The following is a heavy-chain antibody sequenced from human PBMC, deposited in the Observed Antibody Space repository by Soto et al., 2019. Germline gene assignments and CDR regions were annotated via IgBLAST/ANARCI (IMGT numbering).Heavy chain of an antibody. J-gene: IGHJ6*03. CDR2: IFSNDEK. CDR1: GFSLSNARMG. V-gene: IGHV2-26*01. CDR3: ARIAAAGYYYYYYYMDV. Sequence: SGPTLVKPTETLTLTCTVSGFSLSNARMGVSWIRQPPGKALEWLAHIFSNDEKSYSTSLKSRLTISKDTSKSQVVLTMTNMDPVDTATYYCARIAAAGYYYYYYYMDVWGKGTTVTVSS. D-gene: IGHD6-13*01.